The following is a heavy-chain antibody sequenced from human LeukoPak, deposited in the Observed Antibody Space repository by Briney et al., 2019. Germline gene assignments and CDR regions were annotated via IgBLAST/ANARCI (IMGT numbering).Heavy chain of an antibody. V-gene: IGHV1-2*02. J-gene: IGHJ4*02. Sequence: ASVKVSCKASGYTFTGYYMYWVRQAPGQGLEWMGWINPNSGGTNYAQKFQGRVTMTRDTSISTAYMELRSLRSDDTAVYYCARVSSSSSYYFDYWGQGTLVTVSS. CDR3: ARVSSSSSYYFDY. D-gene: IGHD6-6*01. CDR1: GYTFTGYY. CDR2: INPNSGGT.